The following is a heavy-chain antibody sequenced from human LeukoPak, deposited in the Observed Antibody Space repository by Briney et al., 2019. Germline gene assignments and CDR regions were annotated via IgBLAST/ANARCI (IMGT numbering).Heavy chain of an antibody. CDR3: ARAHSGSYWRNAFDI. V-gene: IGHV4-59*01. J-gene: IGHJ3*02. Sequence: SETLSLTCTVSGGSISSYYWSWIRQPPGKGLEWIWYIYYSGSTNYNPSLKSRVTISVDTSKNQFSLKLSSVTAADTAVYYCARAHSGSYWRNAFDIWGQGTMVTVSS. CDR1: GGSISSYY. CDR2: IYYSGST. D-gene: IGHD1-26*01.